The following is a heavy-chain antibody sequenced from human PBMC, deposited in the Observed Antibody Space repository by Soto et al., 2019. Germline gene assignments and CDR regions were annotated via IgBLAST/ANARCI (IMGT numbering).Heavy chain of an antibody. V-gene: IGHV4-59*01. CDR3: ARGGNRYSNVASGVGGFDY. CDR1: GASISSSY. Sequence: QMQLQESGPGLVRPSETLSLTCTVSGASISSSYWSWIRQSPGKGLEWIGYVYHTGSTNYNPSLKSRVTISLDTSKSQFSLTLTSLTTADTAVYFCARGGNRYSNVASGVGGFDYWGQGSLVTVSS. D-gene: IGHD5-12*01. CDR2: VYHTGST. J-gene: IGHJ4*02.